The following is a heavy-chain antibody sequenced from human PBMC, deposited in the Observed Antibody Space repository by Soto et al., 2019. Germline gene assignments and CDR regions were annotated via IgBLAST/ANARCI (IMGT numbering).Heavy chain of an antibody. Sequence: GGSPRLSCAASGFTFSSYGMHWVRQAPGKGLEWVAVISYDGSNKYYADSVKGRFTISRDNSKNTLYLQMNGLRAEDTAVYYCAKEGYYDFWSGHSGSGGMDVWGQGTTVTVSS. CDR3: AKEGYYDFWSGHSGSGGMDV. CDR2: ISYDGSNK. D-gene: IGHD3-3*01. CDR1: GFTFSSYG. V-gene: IGHV3-30*18. J-gene: IGHJ6*02.